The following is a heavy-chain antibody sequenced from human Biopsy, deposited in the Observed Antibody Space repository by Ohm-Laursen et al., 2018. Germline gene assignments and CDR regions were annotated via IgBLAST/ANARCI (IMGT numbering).Heavy chain of an antibody. J-gene: IGHJ5*01. CDR1: GYTFTGYH. CDR2: INAKTGDT. Sequence: ASVKVSCKASGYTFTGYHVHWVRQAPGQGLEWMGWINAKTGDTNYAQKFQGRVTMTRDASISTTYMELRRLTSDDTAVFYCARELGDFWGGRQFDFWGQGTLVTVSS. D-gene: IGHD3-3*01. V-gene: IGHV1-2*02. CDR3: ARELGDFWGGRQFDF.